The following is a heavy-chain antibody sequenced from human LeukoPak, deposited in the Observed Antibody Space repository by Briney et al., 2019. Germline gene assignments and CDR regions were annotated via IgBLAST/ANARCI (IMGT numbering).Heavy chain of an antibody. Sequence: SETLSLTCTVSGGSISSSSSYWSWIRQPAGKGLEWIGHIYTSGSTKNNPSLKSRVTISVDTSKNQFSLKLSSVTAADMAVYYCARRITIFGVVIAYYFDYWGQGTLVTVSS. V-gene: IGHV4-61*09. J-gene: IGHJ4*02. D-gene: IGHD3-3*01. CDR1: GGSISSSSSY. CDR2: IYTSGST. CDR3: ARRITIFGVVIAYYFDY.